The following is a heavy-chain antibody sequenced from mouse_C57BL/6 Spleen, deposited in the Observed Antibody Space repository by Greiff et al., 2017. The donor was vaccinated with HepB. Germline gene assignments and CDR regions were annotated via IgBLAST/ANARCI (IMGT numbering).Heavy chain of an antibody. V-gene: IGHV1-52*01. Sequence: QVQLQQPGAELVRPGSSVKLSCKASGYTFTSYWMHWVKQRPIQGLEWIGNIDPSDSETHYNQKFKDKATLTVDKSSSTAYMQLSSLTSEDSAVYYCAREGTGKVDYWGQGTTLTVSS. CDR2: IDPSDSET. CDR3: AREGTGKVDY. D-gene: IGHD4-1*01. CDR1: GYTFTSYW. J-gene: IGHJ2*01.